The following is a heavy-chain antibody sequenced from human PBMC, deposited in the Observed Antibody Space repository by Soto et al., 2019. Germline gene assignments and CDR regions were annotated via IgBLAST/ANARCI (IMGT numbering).Heavy chain of an antibody. J-gene: IGHJ4*02. CDR2: ISGSGDST. CDR1: GFTFSSYA. V-gene: IGHV3-23*01. Sequence: EVQLLESGGGLVQPGGSLRLSCAASGFTFSSYAMSWVRQAPGKGLEWVSVISGSGDSTYYADSVKGRLTISRDNSKNTLYLQMNSLRAEDTAVYNCANRGAGHYFDYWGQGTLVTVSS. CDR3: ANRGAGHYFDY. D-gene: IGHD6-19*01.